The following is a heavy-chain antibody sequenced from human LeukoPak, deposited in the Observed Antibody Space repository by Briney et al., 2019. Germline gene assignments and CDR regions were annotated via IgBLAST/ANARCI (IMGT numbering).Heavy chain of an antibody. V-gene: IGHV5-51*01. CDR1: GYSFTSYW. D-gene: IGHD3-10*01. CDR2: IYPRDSDT. CDR3: ARRYGSEEVDY. J-gene: IGHJ4*02. Sequence: GESLKISCKGSGYSFTSYWIAWVRQMPGKGLEWMGIIYPRDSDTTYSPSFQGQVAISADKSISTAYLQWSSLKASDTAMYYCARRYGSEEVDYWRQGTLVTVSS.